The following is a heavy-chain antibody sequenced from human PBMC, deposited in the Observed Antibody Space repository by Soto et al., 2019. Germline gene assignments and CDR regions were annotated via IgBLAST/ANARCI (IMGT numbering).Heavy chain of an antibody. Sequence: QVQLQQWGAGLLKPSETLSLTCAVYGGSFSGYYWSWIRQPPGKGLEWIGEINHSGSTNYNPSLKSRVTISVDTSKNQFPLKLGAGTAADTDVYYCERGGGGNPDASWWLRYYYYGMDVWGQGTTVTVSS. V-gene: IGHV4-34*01. J-gene: IGHJ6*02. CDR3: ERGGGGNPDASWWLRYYYYGMDV. D-gene: IGHD5-12*01. CDR1: GGSFSGYY. CDR2: INHSGST.